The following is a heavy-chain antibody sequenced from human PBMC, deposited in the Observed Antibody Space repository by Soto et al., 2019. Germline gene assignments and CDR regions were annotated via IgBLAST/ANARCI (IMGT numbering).Heavy chain of an antibody. CDR3: AKRVVVVAAVYYFDY. CDR1: GFTFSTYA. V-gene: IGHV3-23*01. Sequence: GGSLRLSCAASGFTFSTYAMSWVRQAPGKGLEWVSAISNSGGSPYYADSVKGRFTISRDNSKNTLYLQMNSLRAEDTAVYYCAKRVVVVAAVYYFDYWGRGTLVTVSS. CDR2: ISNSGGSP. D-gene: IGHD2-15*01. J-gene: IGHJ4*02.